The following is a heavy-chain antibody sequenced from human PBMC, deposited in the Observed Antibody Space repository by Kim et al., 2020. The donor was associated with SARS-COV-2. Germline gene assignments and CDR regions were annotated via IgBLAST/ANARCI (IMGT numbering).Heavy chain of an antibody. D-gene: IGHD3-22*01. V-gene: IGHV4-39*01. J-gene: IGHJ3*02. CDR2: IYYSGST. Sequence: SETLSLTCTVSGGSISSSSYYWGWIRQPPGKGLEWIGSIYYSGSTYYNPSLKSRVTISVDTSKNQFSLKLSSVTAADTAVYYCARYLHVFYVSSADDAFDIWGQGTMVTVSS. CDR1: GGSISSSSYY. CDR3: ARYLHVFYVSSADDAFDI.